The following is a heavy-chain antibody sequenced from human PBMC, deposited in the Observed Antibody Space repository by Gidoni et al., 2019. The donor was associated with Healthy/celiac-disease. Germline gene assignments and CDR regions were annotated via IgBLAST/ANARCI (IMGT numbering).Heavy chain of an antibody. CDR3: ARVQSADYYYYGMDV. V-gene: IGHV4-34*01. Sequence: QAQLQQWGAGLLKTSENLSLTCAVYGGSCSGYYWSWIRQPPGKGLEWIGEIKHCGSTNYNPSLKSRVTISVDTSKNQFSLKLISVTAADTAVYYCARVQSADYYYYGMDVWGQGTTVTVSS. CDR1: GGSCSGYY. J-gene: IGHJ6*02. CDR2: IKHCGST.